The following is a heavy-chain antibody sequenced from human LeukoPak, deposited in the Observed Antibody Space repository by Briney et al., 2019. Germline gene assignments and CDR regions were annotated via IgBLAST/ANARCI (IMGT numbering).Heavy chain of an antibody. Sequence: GGSLRLSCAASGFTFSNSWMSWVRQAPGKGLEWVANIKEDGSEKNYVDSVKGRFTISRDNAKNSLYLQMNSLRAEDTAVYHCAKNRFYIDVWGQGTTVTVPS. CDR1: GFTFSNSW. V-gene: IGHV3-7*01. CDR3: AKNRFYIDV. J-gene: IGHJ6*01. CDR2: IKEDGSEK. D-gene: IGHD2/OR15-2a*01.